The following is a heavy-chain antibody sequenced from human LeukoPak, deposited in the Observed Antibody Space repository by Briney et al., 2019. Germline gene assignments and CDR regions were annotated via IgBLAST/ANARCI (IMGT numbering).Heavy chain of an antibody. J-gene: IGHJ4*02. D-gene: IGHD3-16*01. V-gene: IGHV1-18*01. CDR3: ARDPPGLTLGSPGDY. CDR1: GYTFTSYG. CDR2: ISANNGDT. Sequence: ASVKVSCKASGYTFTSYGIAWVRQAPGQGLQWMGWISANNGDTSYSPKLQGRVTMTTDTSTNIAYMELRSLTSDDTAVYYCARDPPGLTLGSPGDYWGQGTLVIVSS.